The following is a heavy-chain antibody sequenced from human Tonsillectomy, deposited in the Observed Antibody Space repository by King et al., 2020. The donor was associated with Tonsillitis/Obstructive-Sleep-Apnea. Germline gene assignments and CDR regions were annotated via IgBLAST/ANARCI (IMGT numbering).Heavy chain of an antibody. D-gene: IGHD3-3*02. J-gene: IGHJ6*03. CDR3: ARIRSRYYYYMDV. CDR2: ISSSGSTI. CDR1: GFTFIDYY. Sequence: VQLVESGGGLVKPGGSLRLSCAASGFTFIDYYMTWFRQAPGKGLEWISYISSSGSTIYYIDSVEGRFTISRDNAKNSLYLQMDSLRAEDTAVYYCARIRSRYYYYMDVWGKGTTVTVSS. V-gene: IGHV3-11*01.